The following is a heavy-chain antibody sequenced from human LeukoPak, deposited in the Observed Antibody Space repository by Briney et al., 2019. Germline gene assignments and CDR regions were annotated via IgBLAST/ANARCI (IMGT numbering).Heavy chain of an antibody. V-gene: IGHV4-61*05. D-gene: IGHD5-24*01. CDR1: GGSISSSSYY. J-gene: IGHJ5*02. CDR3: AGMGS. Sequence: SETLSLTCTVSGGSISSSSYYWGWIRQPPGKGLEWIGYIYYSGSTNYNPSLKSRVTISVDTSKNQFSLKLSSVTAADTAVYYCAGMGSWGQGTLVTVSS. CDR2: IYYSGST.